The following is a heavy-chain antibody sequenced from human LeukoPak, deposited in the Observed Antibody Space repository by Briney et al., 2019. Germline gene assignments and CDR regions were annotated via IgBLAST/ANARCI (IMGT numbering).Heavy chain of an antibody. CDR1: GFTGSSNY. CDR3: ARVDYYDSSGYYR. J-gene: IGHJ4*02. D-gene: IGHD3-22*01. CDR2: IYSGGST. V-gene: IGHV3-53*01. Sequence: GGSLRLSCTASGFTGSSNYMSWVRQAPGMGLGWVSIIYSGGSTYYADSVKGRFTVSRDNSKNTLYLQMNSLRAEDTAVYYCARVDYYDSSGYYRWGQGTLVTVSS.